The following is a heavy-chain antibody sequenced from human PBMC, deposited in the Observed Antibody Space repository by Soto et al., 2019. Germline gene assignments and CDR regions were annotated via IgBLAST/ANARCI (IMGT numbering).Heavy chain of an antibody. CDR1: GGSISSGGYY. V-gene: IGHV4-31*03. Sequence: QVQLQESGPGLVKPSQTLSLTCTVSGGSISSGGYYWSWIRQHPGKGLEWIGYIYYRGSTYYNPSLKSRVTISVDTSKNQFPLKLSSVTAADTAVYYCARDREPAGYCSSTSCPRSHGMDVWGQGTTVTVSS. D-gene: IGHD2-2*01. J-gene: IGHJ6*02. CDR3: ARDREPAGYCSSTSCPRSHGMDV. CDR2: IYYRGST.